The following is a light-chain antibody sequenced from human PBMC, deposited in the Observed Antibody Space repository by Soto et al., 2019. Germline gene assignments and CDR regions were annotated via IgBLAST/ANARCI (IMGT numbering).Light chain of an antibody. CDR2: SND. J-gene: IGLJ2*01. Sequence: QSVLTQPPSASGTPGQRVTISCSGSRSNIGSNFAFWYQQLPGTAPKLLIYSNDQRPSGVSDRVSGSKSGTSVSLAISGLRSEDGAHYFCAAWEDSLSGLVFGGGTKLTVL. CDR1: RSNIGSNF. CDR3: AAWEDSLSGLV. V-gene: IGLV1-47*02.